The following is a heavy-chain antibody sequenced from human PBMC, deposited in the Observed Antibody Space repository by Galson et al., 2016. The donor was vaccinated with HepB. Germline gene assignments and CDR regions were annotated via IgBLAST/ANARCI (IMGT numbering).Heavy chain of an antibody. V-gene: IGHV4-39*07. J-gene: IGHJ4*02. CDR1: GGSISGSPYY. CDR3: ARGRGGSGSPFDH. Sequence: ETLSLTCTVSGGSISGSPYYWGWIRQPPGKGLEWIGSIYYSGSTYYNPSLKSRVTISVDTSKNQFSLKLSSVTAADTAVYYCARGRGGSGSPFDHWGQGTLVPVSS. D-gene: IGHD6-19*01. CDR2: IYYSGST.